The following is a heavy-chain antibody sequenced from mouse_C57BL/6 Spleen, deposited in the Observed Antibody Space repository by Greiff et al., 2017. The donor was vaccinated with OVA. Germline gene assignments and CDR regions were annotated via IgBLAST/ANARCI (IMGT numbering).Heavy chain of an antibody. V-gene: IGHV1-62-2*01. CDR2: FYPGSGSI. CDR1: GYTFTEYT. J-gene: IGHJ4*01. D-gene: IGHD4-1*01. CDR3: ARHEEERKLGRDYYAMDY. Sequence: LQESGAELVKPGASVKLSCKASGYTFTEYTIHWVKQRSGQGLEWIGWFYPGSGSIKYNEKFKDKATLTADKSSSTVYMELSRLTSEDSAVYFCARHEEERKLGRDYYAMDYWGQGTSVTVSS.